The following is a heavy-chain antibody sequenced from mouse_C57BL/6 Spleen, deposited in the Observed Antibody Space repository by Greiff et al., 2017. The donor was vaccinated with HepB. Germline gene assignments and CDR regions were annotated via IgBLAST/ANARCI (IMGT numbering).Heavy chain of an antibody. CDR3: TREGTTVVATNYFDY. Sequence: EVMLVESGEGLVKPGGSLKLSCAASGFTFSSYAMSWVRQTPEKRLEWVAYISSGGDYTYYADTVKGRFTISRDNARNTLYLQMSSLKSEDTAMYYCTREGTTVVATNYFDYWGQGTTLTVSS. J-gene: IGHJ2*01. V-gene: IGHV5-9-1*02. CDR2: ISSGGDYT. CDR1: GFTFSSYA. D-gene: IGHD1-1*01.